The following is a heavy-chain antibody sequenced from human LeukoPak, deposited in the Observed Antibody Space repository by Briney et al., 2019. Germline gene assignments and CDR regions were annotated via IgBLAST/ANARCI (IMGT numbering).Heavy chain of an antibody. V-gene: IGHV3-30*02. CDR3: AKRTIAGAGTYFDY. D-gene: IGHD6-19*01. CDR2: IRYDGSNK. J-gene: IGHJ4*02. Sequence: GGSLRLSCAASGLTFSSYGMHWVRQAPGKGLEWVAFIRYDGSNKYYADSVKGRFTISRDNSKNTLYLQMNSLRAEDTAVYYCAKRTIAGAGTYFDYWGQGTLVTVSS. CDR1: GLTFSSYG.